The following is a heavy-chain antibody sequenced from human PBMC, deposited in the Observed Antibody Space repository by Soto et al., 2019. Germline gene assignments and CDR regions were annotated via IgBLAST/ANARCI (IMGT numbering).Heavy chain of an antibody. CDR3: AREGRSGSSWYPSDAFDI. CDR1: GGSISSGGYY. J-gene: IGHJ3*02. CDR2: IYYSGST. D-gene: IGHD6-13*01. Sequence: QVQLQESGPGLVKPSQTLSLTCTVSGGSISSGGYYWSWIRQHPGKGLEWIGYIYYSGSTYYNPSLKSRVTISVDTSKNQFSLNLSSVAAADTDVYYCAREGRSGSSWYPSDAFDIWGQGTMVTVSS. V-gene: IGHV4-31*03.